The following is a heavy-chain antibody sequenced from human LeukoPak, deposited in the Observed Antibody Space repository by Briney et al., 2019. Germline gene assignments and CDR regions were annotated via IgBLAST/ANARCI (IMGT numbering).Heavy chain of an antibody. V-gene: IGHV4-59*01. CDR3: ARSPKRRYYFDY. CDR2: IYYSGST. J-gene: IGHJ4*02. CDR1: GGSISSYY. Sequence: ASETLSLTCTVSGGSISSYYWNWIRQPPGKGLEWIGYIYYSGSTNYNPSLKSRVTISVDTSKNQFSLKLSSVTAADTAVYYCARSPKRRYYFDYWGQGTLVTVSS.